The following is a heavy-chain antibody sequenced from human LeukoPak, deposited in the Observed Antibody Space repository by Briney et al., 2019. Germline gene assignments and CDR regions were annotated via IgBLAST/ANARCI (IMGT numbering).Heavy chain of an antibody. Sequence: GGSLRLSFAASGFTFSSYEMHWFRQAPGKGLEWVSAISGGDGSTYYADSVKGRFTISRDNSKNTLYLQMNSLRAEDTAVFFFKQKTAYDILTGYFSYYFDYWGQGTLVTVSS. J-gene: IGHJ4*02. CDR3: KQKTAYDILTGYFSYYFDY. V-gene: IGHV3-23*01. CDR2: ISGGDGST. D-gene: IGHD3-9*01. CDR1: GFTFSSYE.